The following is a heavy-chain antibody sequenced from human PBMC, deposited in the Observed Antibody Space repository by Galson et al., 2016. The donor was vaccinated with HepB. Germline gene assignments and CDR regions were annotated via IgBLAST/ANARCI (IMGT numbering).Heavy chain of an antibody. CDR2: IYPGDSDT. J-gene: IGHJ6*02. CDR3: ARQPAAMKYYYFSMDV. V-gene: IGHV5-51*01. Sequence: QSGAEVKKPGESLKISCKGSGSSFSTYWIVWVRQMPGKGLEWMGIIYPGDSDTRYSPSFQGQVTISADKSISTAYLQWNSLKASDTAMYYCARQPAAMKYYYFSMDVWGQGTTATVSS. D-gene: IGHD2-2*01. CDR1: GSSFSTYW.